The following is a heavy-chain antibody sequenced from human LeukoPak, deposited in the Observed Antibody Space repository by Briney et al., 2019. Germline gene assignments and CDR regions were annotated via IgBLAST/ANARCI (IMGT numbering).Heavy chain of an antibody. V-gene: IGHV3-7*03. CDR2: INQDGSRK. J-gene: IGHJ6*02. Sequence: GGSLRLSCAASGFTFSSYWMSWVRQAPGKGLEWVANINQDGSRKYHVDSVKGRFTISRDNARNSLYLQMNSLRAEDTAVYYCARDKLTYITGPYGMDVWGQGTTVTVSS. CDR1: GFTFSSYW. D-gene: IGHD1-14*01. CDR3: ARDKLTYITGPYGMDV.